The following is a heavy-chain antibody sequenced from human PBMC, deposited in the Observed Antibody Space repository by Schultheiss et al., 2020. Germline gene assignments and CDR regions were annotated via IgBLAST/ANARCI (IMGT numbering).Heavy chain of an antibody. CDR3: VSSGWSEGNYYGMDV. CDR2: ISAYNGNT. D-gene: IGHD6-19*01. V-gene: IGHV1-18*04. CDR1: GYTFTSYG. J-gene: IGHJ6*02. Sequence: ASVKVSCKASGYTFTSYGISWVRQAPGQGLEWMGWISAYNGNTKYSQKFQSRVTITRDTSASTAYMELSSLRSEDTAVYYCVSSGWSEGNYYGMDVWGQGTSVTVSS.